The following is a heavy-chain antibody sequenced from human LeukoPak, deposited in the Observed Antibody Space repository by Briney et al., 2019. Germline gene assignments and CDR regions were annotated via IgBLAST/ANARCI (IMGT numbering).Heavy chain of an antibody. J-gene: IGHJ6*03. CDR3: ARDEDGSGSSSYYYYYYMDV. CDR2: ISAYNGNT. Sequence: ASVKVSCKASGYTFTSYGISWVRQAPGQGLEWMGWISAYNGNTNYAQKLQGRVTMTTDTSTSTAYMELRSLRSDDTAVYYCARDEDGSGSSSYYYYYYMDVWGKGTTVTVSS. D-gene: IGHD3-10*01. CDR1: GYTFTSYG. V-gene: IGHV1-18*01.